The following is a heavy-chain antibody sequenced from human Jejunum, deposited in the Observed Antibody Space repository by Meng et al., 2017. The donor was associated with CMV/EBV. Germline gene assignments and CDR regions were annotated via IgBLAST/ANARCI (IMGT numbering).Heavy chain of an antibody. V-gene: IGHV3-7*01. CDR2: IKQDGSEN. CDR1: GFTSGDFW. D-gene: IGHD3-22*01. J-gene: IGHJ4*02. CDR3: ARIRQWSTYYNLSDC. Sequence: GFTSGDFWMMWGRKATGKGLEWVANIKQDGSENSYVESVKGRFTIARDNDKNSVYLQMNGLRAGDTAVYYCARIRQWSTYYNLSDCWGRGTLVTVSS.